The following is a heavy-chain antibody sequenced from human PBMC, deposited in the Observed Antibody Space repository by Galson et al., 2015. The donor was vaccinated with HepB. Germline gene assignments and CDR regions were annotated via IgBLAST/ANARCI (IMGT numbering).Heavy chain of an antibody. D-gene: IGHD3-10*01. CDR3: ARAPFRYHGSGSPIPWDDAFDI. Sequence: QSGAEVKKPGESLKISCKGSGYSFTSYWIGWVRQMPGKGLEWMGIIYPGDSDTRYSPSFQGQVTISADKSISTAYLQWSSLKASDTAMYYCARAPFRYHGSGSPIPWDDAFDIWGQGTMVTVSS. CDR2: IYPGDSDT. CDR1: GYSFTSYW. J-gene: IGHJ3*02. V-gene: IGHV5-51*01.